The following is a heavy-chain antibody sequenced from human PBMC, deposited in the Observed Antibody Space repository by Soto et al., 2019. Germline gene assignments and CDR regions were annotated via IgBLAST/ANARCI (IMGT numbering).Heavy chain of an antibody. CDR3: ARDPPDDGSGSYVDY. J-gene: IGHJ4*02. Sequence: ASVKVSCKASGYTFTSYGISWVRQAPGQGLEWMGWISAYNGNTNYAQKLQGRATMTTDISTSTAYMELRSLRSDDTAVYYCARDPPDDGSGSYVDYWGQGTLVTVSS. CDR1: GYTFTSYG. CDR2: ISAYNGNT. V-gene: IGHV1-18*01. D-gene: IGHD3-10*01.